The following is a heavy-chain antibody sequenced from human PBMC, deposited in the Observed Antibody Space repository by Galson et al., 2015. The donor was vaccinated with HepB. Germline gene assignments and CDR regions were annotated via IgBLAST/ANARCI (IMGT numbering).Heavy chain of an antibody. CDR1: GFTFSSYW. Sequence: SLRLSCAASGFTFSSYWMHWVRQAPGKGLEWVSRINSDGSSTSYADSVKGRFTISRDNAKNTLYLQMNSLRAEDTAVYYCARGVASSGYYYDWFDPWGQGTLVTVSS. CDR2: INSDGSST. D-gene: IGHD3-22*01. V-gene: IGHV3-74*01. J-gene: IGHJ5*02. CDR3: ARGVASSGYYYDWFDP.